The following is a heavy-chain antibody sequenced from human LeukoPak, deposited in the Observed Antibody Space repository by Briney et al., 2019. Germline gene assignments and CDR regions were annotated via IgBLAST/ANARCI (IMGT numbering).Heavy chain of an antibody. CDR2: ISYDGSNK. V-gene: IGHV3-30-3*01. CDR1: GFTFISYA. J-gene: IGHJ4*02. Sequence: GSLRLSCAASGFTFISYAMHWVRQAPGKGLEWVAVISYDGSNKYYADSVKGRFTISRDNSKNTLYLQMNSLRAEDTAVYYCARDHSSIAARYFDYWGQGTLVTVSS. D-gene: IGHD6-6*01. CDR3: ARDHSSIAARYFDY.